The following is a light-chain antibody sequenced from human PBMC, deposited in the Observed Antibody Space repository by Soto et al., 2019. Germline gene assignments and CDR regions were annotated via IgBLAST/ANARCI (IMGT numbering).Light chain of an antibody. CDR1: SSDICGYKY. V-gene: IGLV2-14*01. CDR3: SSYTSINTHV. CDR2: DVS. Sequence: QSALTQPASVSGSPGQSITISCTGTSSDICGYKYVSWYQHKPDKAPKLMIYDVSYRPSGVSDRFSGSKPGNTASLTISGLQAEDEADYYCSSYTSINTHVFGTGTKVTVL. J-gene: IGLJ1*01.